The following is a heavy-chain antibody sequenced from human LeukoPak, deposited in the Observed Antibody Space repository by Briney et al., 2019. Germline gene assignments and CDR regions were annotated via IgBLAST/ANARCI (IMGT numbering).Heavy chain of an antibody. V-gene: IGHV1-18*01. D-gene: IGHD3-22*01. CDR2: ISAY. Sequence: ASVKVSCKASGYTFTSYGINWVRQAPGQGLEWMGWISAYAQKFQGRVTMTIDTSTGTAYMELRSLRSDDTAVYYCARRFNYCDSSGYYQGFYFDYWGLGTLVTVSS. CDR3: ARRFNYCDSSGYYQGFYFDY. CDR1: GYTFTSYG. J-gene: IGHJ4*02.